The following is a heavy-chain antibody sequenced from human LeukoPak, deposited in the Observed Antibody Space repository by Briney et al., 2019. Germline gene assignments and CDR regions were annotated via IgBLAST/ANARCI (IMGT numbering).Heavy chain of an antibody. D-gene: IGHD3-9*01. Sequence: PSETLSLTCTVSGGSISSYYWSWIRQPPGKGLEWIGSIYYSGSTYYNPSLKSRVTISVDTSKNQFSLKLSSVTAADTAVYYCAREQILTGYNDAFDIWGQGTMVTVSS. CDR3: AREQILTGYNDAFDI. CDR2: IYYSGST. CDR1: GGSISSYY. J-gene: IGHJ3*02. V-gene: IGHV4-59*12.